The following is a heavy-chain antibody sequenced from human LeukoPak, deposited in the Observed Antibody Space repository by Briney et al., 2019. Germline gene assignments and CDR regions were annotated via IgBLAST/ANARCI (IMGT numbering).Heavy chain of an antibody. CDR3: ARSVSYGSGSYPYYFDY. D-gene: IGHD3-10*01. CDR2: IYYSGST. V-gene: IGHV4-31*03. CDR1: GGSISSSSYY. J-gene: IGHJ4*02. Sequence: SETLSLTCTVSGGSISSSSYYWGWIRQHPGKGLEWIGYIYYSGSTYYNPSLKSRVTISVDTSKNQFSLKLSSVTAADTAVYYCARSVSYGSGSYPYYFDYWGQGTLVTVSS.